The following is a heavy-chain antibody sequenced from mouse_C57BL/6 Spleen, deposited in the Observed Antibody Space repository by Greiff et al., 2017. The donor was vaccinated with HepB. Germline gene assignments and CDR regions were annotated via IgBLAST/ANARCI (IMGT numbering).Heavy chain of an antibody. CDR3: ARDRNGYDDYFDY. J-gene: IGHJ2*01. V-gene: IGHV3-6*01. D-gene: IGHD2-2*01. Sequence: DVHLVESGPGLVKPSQSLSLTCSVTGYSITSGYYWNWIRQFPGNKLEWMGYISYDGSNNYNPSLKNRISITRDTSKNQFFLKLNSVTTEDTATYYCARDRNGYDDYFDYWGQGTTLTVSS. CDR1: GYSITSGYY. CDR2: ISYDGSN.